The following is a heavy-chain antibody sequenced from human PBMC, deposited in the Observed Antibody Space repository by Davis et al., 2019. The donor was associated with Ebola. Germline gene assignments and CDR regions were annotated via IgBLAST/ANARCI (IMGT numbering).Heavy chain of an antibody. Sequence: AASVKVSCKASGYTFTSYAMHWVRQAPGQRLEWMGWINAGNGNTKYSQKFQGRVTITRDTSASTAYMELSSLRSEDTAVYYCARAAYYDFWSGYPAGMDVWDQGTTVTVSS. J-gene: IGHJ6*02. V-gene: IGHV1-3*01. D-gene: IGHD3-3*01. CDR3: ARAAYYDFWSGYPAGMDV. CDR2: INAGNGNT. CDR1: GYTFTSYA.